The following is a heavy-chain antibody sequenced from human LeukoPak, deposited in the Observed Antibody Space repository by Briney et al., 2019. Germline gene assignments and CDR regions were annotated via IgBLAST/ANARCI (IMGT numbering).Heavy chain of an antibody. CDR3: ARDGGVTTTPDY. Sequence: ASVKVSCKASGYTFTGYYMHWVRQAPGQGLEWMGWIGTYTGNRNFAQKFQGRVTLTTDTSTSTVFMELRGLTSDDTAVYYCARDGGVTTTPDYWGQGTLVTVSS. D-gene: IGHD4-17*01. CDR1: GYTFTGYY. J-gene: IGHJ4*02. CDR2: IGTYTGNR. V-gene: IGHV1-18*04.